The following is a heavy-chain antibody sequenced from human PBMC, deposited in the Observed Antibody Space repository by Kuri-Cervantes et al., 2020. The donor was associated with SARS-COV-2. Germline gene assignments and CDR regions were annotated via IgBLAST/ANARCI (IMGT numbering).Heavy chain of an antibody. Sequence: ETLSLTCAASGFTFSSYSMNWVRQAPGKGLEWVSSISSSSSYIYYADSVKGRFTISRDNAKNSLYLQMNSLRAEDTAVYYCARDRINDFDIWGQGTIVTVSS. J-gene: IGHJ3*02. D-gene: IGHD2-15*01. CDR2: ISSSSSYI. CDR3: ARDRINDFDI. CDR1: GFTFSSYS. V-gene: IGHV3-21*01.